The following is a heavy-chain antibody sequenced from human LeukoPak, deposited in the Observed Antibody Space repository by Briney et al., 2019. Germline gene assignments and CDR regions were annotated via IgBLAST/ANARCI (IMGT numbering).Heavy chain of an antibody. J-gene: IGHJ4*02. CDR1: GYTFRNYD. V-gene: IGHV1-8*02. D-gene: IGHD5-24*01. CDR3: ARATPGGLHGYSFDY. CDR2: MNPNSGNT. Sequence: ASVKVSCKASGYTFRNYDINWVRQATGQGLEWMGWMNPNSGNTGFAQKFQDRVSMTRDTSINTAYMELTSLRSGDTAVYYCARATPGGLHGYSFDYWGQGTVVTVYS.